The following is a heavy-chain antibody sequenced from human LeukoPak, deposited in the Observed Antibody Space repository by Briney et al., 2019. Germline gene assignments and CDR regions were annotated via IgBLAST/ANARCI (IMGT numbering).Heavy chain of an antibody. CDR3: ATVEACGPLAYSSPLDY. CDR2: FDPEDGET. CDR1: GYTLTELS. V-gene: IGHV1-24*01. Sequence: ASVKVSCKVSGYTLTELSMHWVRQAPGKGLEWMGGFDPEDGETIYAQKFQGRVTMTEDTSTDTAYMELSSLRSEDTAVYYCATVEACGPLAYSSPLDYWGQGTLVTVSS. J-gene: IGHJ4*02. D-gene: IGHD6-13*01.